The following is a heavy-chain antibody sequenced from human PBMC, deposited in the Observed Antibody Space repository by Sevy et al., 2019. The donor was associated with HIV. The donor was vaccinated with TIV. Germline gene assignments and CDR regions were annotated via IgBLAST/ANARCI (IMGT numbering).Heavy chain of an antibody. Sequence: ASVKVSCKASGGTFSSYAISWVRQAPGQGLEWMGGIIPIFGTANYAQTFQGRVTITADESTSTAYMELSSLRSEDTAVYYCARDLGRYYDSSGYYLDAFDIWGQGTMVTVSS. CDR2: IIPIFGTA. D-gene: IGHD3-22*01. CDR3: ARDLGRYYDSSGYYLDAFDI. CDR1: GGTFSSYA. V-gene: IGHV1-69*13. J-gene: IGHJ3*02.